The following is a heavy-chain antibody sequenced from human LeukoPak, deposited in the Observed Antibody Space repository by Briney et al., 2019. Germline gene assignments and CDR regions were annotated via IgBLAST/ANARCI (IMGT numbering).Heavy chain of an antibody. Sequence: PSETLSLTCAVYGGSFSGYYWNWIRQPPGKGLEWIGEINHSGSTNYNPSLKSRVTISVDTSENQFSLKLSSVTAADTAVYYCARQGGSYQLFDYWGQGTLVTVSS. J-gene: IGHJ4*02. CDR2: INHSGST. D-gene: IGHD1-26*01. CDR3: ARQGGSYQLFDY. V-gene: IGHV4-34*01. CDR1: GGSFSGYY.